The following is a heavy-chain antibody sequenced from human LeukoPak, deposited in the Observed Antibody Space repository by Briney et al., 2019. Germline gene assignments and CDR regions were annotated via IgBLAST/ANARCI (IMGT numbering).Heavy chain of an antibody. V-gene: IGHV4-34*01. CDR3: ARDDSSSSNY. Sequence: SETLSLTCAVYGGSFSGYYWSWIRQPPGKGLEWIGEINHSGSTNYNPSLKSRVTISVDTSKNQFSLKLSSVTAADTAVYYCARDDSSSSNYWGQGTLVTVSS. D-gene: IGHD6-6*01. CDR2: INHSGST. CDR1: GGSFSGYY. J-gene: IGHJ4*02.